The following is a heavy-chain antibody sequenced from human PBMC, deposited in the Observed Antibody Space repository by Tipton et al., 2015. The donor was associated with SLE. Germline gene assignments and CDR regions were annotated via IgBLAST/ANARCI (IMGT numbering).Heavy chain of an antibody. J-gene: IGHJ4*02. CDR3: ARDGIAAAGRNFDY. V-gene: IGHV3-21*03. CDR2: ISGSSRYM. D-gene: IGHD6-13*01. Sequence: SLRLSCAASGLTFSTYSMNWVRQAPGKGLEWVSSISGSSRYMYYADSVKGRFTISRDNAKNSLYLQMNSLRVEDTAIYYCARDGIAAAGRNFDYWGQGTLVTVSS. CDR1: GLTFSTYS.